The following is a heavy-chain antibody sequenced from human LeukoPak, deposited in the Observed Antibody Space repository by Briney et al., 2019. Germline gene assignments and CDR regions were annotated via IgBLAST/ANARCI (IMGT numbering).Heavy chain of an antibody. V-gene: IGHV4-31*03. CDR2: IYYSGST. D-gene: IGHD3-22*01. Sequence: SETLSLTCTVSGGSISSGAYYWSWIRQHPGKGLEWIGYIYYSGSTYYNPSLKSRVTIPVDTSKNQFSLKLSSVTAADTAVYYCARGGSSGHPGRYWGQGTLVTVSS. CDR3: ARGGSSGHPGRY. CDR1: GGSISSGAYY. J-gene: IGHJ4*02.